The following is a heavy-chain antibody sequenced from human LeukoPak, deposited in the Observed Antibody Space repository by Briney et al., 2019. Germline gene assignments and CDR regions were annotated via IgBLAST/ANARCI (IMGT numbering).Heavy chain of an antibody. CDR1: RFTFSGYA. J-gene: IGHJ5*02. D-gene: IGHD6-19*01. V-gene: IGHV3-23*01. CDR3: AKGSGSGWYGWFDP. CDR2: IDASGVNT. Sequence: PGGSLRLSCAASRFTFSGYAMYWVRQAPGKGLEWVSCIDASGVNTYYADSVKGRFTISRDNSNNTLYPQMNSLRAEDTAVYYCAKGSGSGWYGWFDPWGQGTLVTVSS.